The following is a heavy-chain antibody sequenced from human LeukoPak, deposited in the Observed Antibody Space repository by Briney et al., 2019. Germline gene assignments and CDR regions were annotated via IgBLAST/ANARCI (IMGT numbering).Heavy chain of an antibody. CDR2: ISGSGGST. Sequence: GGSLRLSCAASGFTFSSYSMNWVRQAPGKGLEWVSAISGSGGSTYYADSVKGRFTISRDNSKNTLYLQMNSLRAEDTAVYYFAKDRVAEGGYYYYMDVWGKGTTVTVSS. CDR1: GFTFSSYS. CDR3: AKDRVAEGGYYYYMDV. V-gene: IGHV3-23*01. J-gene: IGHJ6*03. D-gene: IGHD2-15*01.